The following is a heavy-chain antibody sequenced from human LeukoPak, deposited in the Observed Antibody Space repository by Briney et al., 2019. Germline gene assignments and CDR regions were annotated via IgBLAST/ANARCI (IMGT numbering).Heavy chain of an antibody. CDR1: GFTVSSNY. Sequence: GGSLRLSCAASGFTVSSNYMSWVRQAPGKGLEWVSVIYSGGSTYYADSVKGRFTISRDNSKNTLYLQMNSLRAEDTAVYYCARGGYYDSRGEYYFDYWGQGTLVTVSS. V-gene: IGHV3-53*01. CDR3: ARGGYYDSRGEYYFDY. CDR2: IYSGGST. J-gene: IGHJ4*02. D-gene: IGHD3-22*01.